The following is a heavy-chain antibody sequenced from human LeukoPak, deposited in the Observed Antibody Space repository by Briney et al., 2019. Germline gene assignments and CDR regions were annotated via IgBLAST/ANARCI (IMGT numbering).Heavy chain of an antibody. CDR2: IYHSGST. J-gene: IGHJ5*02. CDR3: ARRDYYDSWFDP. V-gene: IGHV4-4*02. D-gene: IGHD3-22*01. Sequence: SETLSLTCAVSGGSISSSNWCNWVRQPPGKGLAWIGEIYHSGSTNYNPSLKSRVTMSVDKSKNQFSLKLSSVTAADTAVYYCARRDYYDSWFDPWGQGTLVTVSS. CDR1: GGSISSSNW.